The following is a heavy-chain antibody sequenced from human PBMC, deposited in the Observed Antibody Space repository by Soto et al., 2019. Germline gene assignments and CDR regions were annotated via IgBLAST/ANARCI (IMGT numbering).Heavy chain of an antibody. CDR2: ISSSSSTI. CDR1: GFTFSSYS. Sequence: GGSLRLSCAASGFTFSSYSMNWVRQAPGKGLEWVSYISSSSSTIYYVDSVKGRFTISRDNAKNSLYLQMNSLRAEDTAVYYCARAELEEYYYYYGMDVWGQGTTVTVSS. V-gene: IGHV3-48*04. CDR3: ARAELEEYYYYYGMDV. J-gene: IGHJ6*02. D-gene: IGHD1-1*01.